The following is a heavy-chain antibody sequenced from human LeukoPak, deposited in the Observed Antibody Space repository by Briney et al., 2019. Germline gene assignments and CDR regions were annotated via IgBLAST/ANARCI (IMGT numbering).Heavy chain of an antibody. J-gene: IGHJ5*02. CDR3: AKDPRFLPGDGNWFDP. Sequence: QPGGSLRLSCAASGFTFSSYAMSWVRQAPGKGLEWVSAISGSGGSTYYADSVKGRFTISRDNSKNTLYLQMNSLRAEDTAVYYCAKDPRFLPGDGNWFDPWGQGTLVTVSS. CDR2: ISGSGGST. D-gene: IGHD7-27*01. CDR1: GFTFSSYA. V-gene: IGHV3-23*01.